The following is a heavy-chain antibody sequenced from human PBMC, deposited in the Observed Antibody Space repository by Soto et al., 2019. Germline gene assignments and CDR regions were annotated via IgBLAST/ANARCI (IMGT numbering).Heavy chain of an antibody. CDR3: ARRGIAAAGINGMDV. D-gene: IGHD6-13*01. CDR1: GYSFTSYW. Sequence: GESLKISCKGSGYSFTSYWIGWVRQMPGKGLEWMGIIYPGDSDTRYSPSFQGQVTISADKSISTAYLQWSSLKASDTAMYYCARRGIAAAGINGMDVWGQGTTVTVSS. CDR2: IYPGDSDT. J-gene: IGHJ6*02. V-gene: IGHV5-51*01.